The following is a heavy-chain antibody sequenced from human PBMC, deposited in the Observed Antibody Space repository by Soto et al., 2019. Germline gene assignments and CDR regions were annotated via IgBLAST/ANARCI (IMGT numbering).Heavy chain of an antibody. J-gene: IGHJ6*02. CDR3: ARLTVLEWVRMDV. CDR2: INHSGST. V-gene: IGHV4-34*01. CDR1: GGSFSGYY. Sequence: QVQLQQWGAGLLKPSETLSLTCAVYGGSFSGYYWSWIRQPPGKGLEWIGEINHSGSTNYNPSLKSRVTIAVDTSKNQFSLKLSSVTAADTAVYYCARLTVLEWVRMDVWGQGTTVTVSS. D-gene: IGHD3-3*01.